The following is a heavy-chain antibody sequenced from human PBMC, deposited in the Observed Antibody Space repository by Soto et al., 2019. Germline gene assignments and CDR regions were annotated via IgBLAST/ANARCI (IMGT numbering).Heavy chain of an antibody. V-gene: IGHV4-39*01. CDR2: MFYSGAT. D-gene: IGHD2-15*01. J-gene: IGHJ5*02. Sequence: SETLSLTCTFSGGSISDISYCWGWIRQPPGKGLQWIGCMFYSGATYYNPSLKNRVTLSVDTFNNEFSLKLVSVTDPDTAVYYCARHKSGSDWLDPWGQGTLVTVSS. CDR3: ARHKSGSDWLDP. CDR1: GGSISDISYC.